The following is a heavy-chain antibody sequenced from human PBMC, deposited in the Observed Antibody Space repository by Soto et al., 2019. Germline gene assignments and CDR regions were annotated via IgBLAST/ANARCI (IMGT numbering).Heavy chain of an antibody. CDR1: GFTFTSSA. CDR2: IVVGSGNT. Sequence: VASVKVSCRASGFTFTSSAVQWVRQARGQRLEWIGWIVVGSGNTNYAQKFQERVTITRDMSTSTAYMELSSLRSEDTAAYYCAAGYYDSSGYYGFDYWGQGTLVTVSS. J-gene: IGHJ4*02. D-gene: IGHD3-22*01. V-gene: IGHV1-58*01. CDR3: AAGYYDSSGYYGFDY.